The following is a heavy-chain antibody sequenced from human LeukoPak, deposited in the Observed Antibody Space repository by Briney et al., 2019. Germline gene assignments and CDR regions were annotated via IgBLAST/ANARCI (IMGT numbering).Heavy chain of an antibody. CDR1: SGSISTSNYY. J-gene: IGHJ5*02. V-gene: IGHV4-39*07. CDR3: ARGQARLAWFDP. CDR2: IFYSGST. D-gene: IGHD6-19*01. Sequence: PSETLSLTCTVSSGSISTSNYYWGWVRQPPGKALEWIGNIFYSGSTYYSPSLKSRVTISVDTSKNQFSLKLRSVTAADTAVYYCARGQARLAWFDPWGQGTLVTVSS.